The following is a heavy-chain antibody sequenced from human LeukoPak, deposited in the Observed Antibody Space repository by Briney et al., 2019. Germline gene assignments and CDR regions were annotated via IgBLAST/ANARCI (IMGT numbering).Heavy chain of an antibody. V-gene: IGHV1-69*04. D-gene: IGHD3-22*01. J-gene: IGHJ4*02. CDR2: IIPILGIA. Sequence: ASVKVSCKASGGTFSSYAISWVRQAPGQGLEWMGRIIPILGIANYAQKFQGRVTITADKSTSTAYMELSSLRSEDTAVYYCARDLYYDSSGYAAIYWGQGTLVTVSS. CDR3: ARDLYYDSSGYAAIY. CDR1: GGTFSSYA.